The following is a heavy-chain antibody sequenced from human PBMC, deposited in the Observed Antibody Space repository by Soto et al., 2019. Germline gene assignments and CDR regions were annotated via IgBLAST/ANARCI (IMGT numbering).Heavy chain of an antibody. D-gene: IGHD5-18*01. CDR2: ISYDGSTK. CDR3: ARGTIGYFASDY. V-gene: IGHV3-30-3*01. J-gene: IGHJ4*02. Sequence: QVHLVESGGGVVQPGTSLRLSCAASRFTFSSYTMHWVRQAPGKGLEWVAIISYDGSTKYYADSVKGRFTISRDNSKNKLYLQMNSLRAEDTAVYYCARGTIGYFASDYWGQGTRVTVSS. CDR1: RFTFSSYT.